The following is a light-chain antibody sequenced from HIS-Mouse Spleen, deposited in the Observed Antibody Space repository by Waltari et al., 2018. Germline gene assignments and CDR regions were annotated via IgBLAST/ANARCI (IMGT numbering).Light chain of an antibody. CDR3: SSYTSSSFHGV. CDR2: EVS. V-gene: IGLV2-14*01. J-gene: IGLJ2*01. Sequence: QSPLTQPASVSGPPGQSITISCTGTSSDVGGYNYVSWYQQHPGKAPKLMIYEVSNRPSGVSNRFSGSKSGNTASLTISGLQAEDEADYYCSSYTSSSFHGVFGGGTKLTVL. CDR1: SSDVGGYNY.